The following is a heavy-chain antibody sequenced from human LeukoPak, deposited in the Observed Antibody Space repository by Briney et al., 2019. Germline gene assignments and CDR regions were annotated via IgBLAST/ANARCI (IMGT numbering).Heavy chain of an antibody. Sequence: ASVKLSCKASGYTFTGYYMHWVRQAPGQGLEWMGRINPNSGGTNYAQKFQGRVTMTRDTSISTAYMELSRLRSDDTAVYYCARDRSSSPSDYWGQGTLVTVSS. D-gene: IGHD2-2*01. J-gene: IGHJ4*02. V-gene: IGHV1-2*06. CDR1: GYTFTGYY. CDR2: INPNSGGT. CDR3: ARDRSSSPSDY.